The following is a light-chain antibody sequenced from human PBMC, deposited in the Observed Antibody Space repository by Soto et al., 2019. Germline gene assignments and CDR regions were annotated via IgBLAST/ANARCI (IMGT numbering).Light chain of an antibody. CDR3: QQYGSSPLFPWT. CDR1: QSISNW. J-gene: IGKJ1*01. V-gene: IGKV1-5*01. Sequence: DIQMTQSPSTLSASVGDRATITCRASQSISNWLAWYRQKPGQAPKLLIYDATTLESDVSSRFSGGGSGTDFTLTISRLEPEDFAVYYCQQYGSSPLFPWTFGQGTKVDIK. CDR2: DAT.